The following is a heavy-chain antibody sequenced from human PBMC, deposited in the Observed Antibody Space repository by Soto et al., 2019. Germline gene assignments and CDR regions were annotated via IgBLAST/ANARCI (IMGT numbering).Heavy chain of an antibody. Sequence: ASVKVSCKTSGYTFTTYSVHWVRQAPGQRLEWMGWINAGNLNTKYSPKFQGRVTIISDTSASIVHLELSSLSPEDTAVYYCASLNYDFWSGYPHDAFDVWGQGTKVT. J-gene: IGHJ3*01. V-gene: IGHV1-3*01. CDR3: ASLNYDFWSGYPHDAFDV. CDR2: INAGNLNT. D-gene: IGHD3-3*01. CDR1: GYTFTTYS.